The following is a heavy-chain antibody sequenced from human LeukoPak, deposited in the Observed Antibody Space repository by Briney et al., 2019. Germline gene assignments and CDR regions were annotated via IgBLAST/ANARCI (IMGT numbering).Heavy chain of an antibody. J-gene: IGHJ4*02. D-gene: IGHD6-19*01. CDR2: ISGSGGST. Sequence: GGSLRLSCAASGFAFSSYAMSWVRQAPGKGLEWVSSISGSGGSTYYADSVKGRFTISRDNSKNTLYLQMNSLRAEDTAVYYCAKYSSSRLDYWGQGTLVTVSS. CDR3: AKYSSSRLDY. CDR1: GFAFSSYA. V-gene: IGHV3-23*01.